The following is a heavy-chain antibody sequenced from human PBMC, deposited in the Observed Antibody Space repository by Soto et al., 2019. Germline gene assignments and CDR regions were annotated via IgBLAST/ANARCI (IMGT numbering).Heavy chain of an antibody. V-gene: IGHV3-53*01. Sequence: DVQLVESGGGLIQPGESLRLSCAAFGLTISGKKYVAWVRQAPGKGLEWVSGLYDVDGSFYADSVRGRFTTSRDSSKTTVYLQMNAPRPDDTAVYYCATWHEREHAYDVWGQGTTVTVSS. CDR3: ATWHEREHAYDV. CDR1: GLTISGKKY. D-gene: IGHD1-1*01. CDR2: LYDVDGS. J-gene: IGHJ3*01.